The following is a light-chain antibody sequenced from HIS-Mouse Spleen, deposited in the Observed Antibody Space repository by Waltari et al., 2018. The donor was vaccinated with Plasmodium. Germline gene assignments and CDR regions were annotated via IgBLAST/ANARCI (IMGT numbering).Light chain of an antibody. V-gene: IGLV2-23*01. CDR2: EGS. Sequence: QSALTQHASVSGSPGQSIPLSCTGTSSDVGSYNLVSWYQQHPGKAPKLMIYEGSKRPSGVSNRFSGSKSGNTASLTISGLQAEDEADYYCCSYAGSSTVVFGGGTKLTVL. CDR3: CSYAGSSTVV. J-gene: IGLJ2*01. CDR1: SSDVGSYNL.